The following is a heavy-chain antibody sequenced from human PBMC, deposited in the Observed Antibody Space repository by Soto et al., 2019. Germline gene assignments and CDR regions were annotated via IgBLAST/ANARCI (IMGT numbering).Heavy chain of an antibody. J-gene: IGHJ4*02. CDR1: GGSISTGGYY. Sequence: QVQLQESGPGLVKPSQTLSLTCTVSGGSISTGGYYWTWIRQHPGKGLEWIGYIYYSGSTYYNPSLKSRVTISVDTYKNQFSLKLSSVTAADTAVYYCARGLSVTPFDNWGQGTLVTVSS. CDR3: ARGLSVTPFDN. D-gene: IGHD4-17*01. CDR2: IYYSGST. V-gene: IGHV4-31*03.